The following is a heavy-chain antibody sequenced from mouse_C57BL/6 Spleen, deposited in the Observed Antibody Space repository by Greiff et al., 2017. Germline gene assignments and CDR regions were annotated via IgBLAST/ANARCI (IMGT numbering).Heavy chain of an antibody. V-gene: IGHV1-52*01. D-gene: IGHD2-3*01. J-gene: IGHJ2*01. CDR1: GYTFTSYW. CDR3: ARWGWLPDY. CDR2: IDPSDSET. Sequence: QVQLQQPGAELVRPGSSVKLSCKASGYTFTSYWMHWVKQRPIQGLEWIGNIDPSDSETNYNQKFKDKATLTVDKSSSTAYMQLSSLTSEDSAVYYCARWGWLPDYWGQGTTLTVSS.